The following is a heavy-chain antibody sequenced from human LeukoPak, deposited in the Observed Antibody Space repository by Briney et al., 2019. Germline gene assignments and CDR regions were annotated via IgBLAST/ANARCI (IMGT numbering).Heavy chain of an antibody. CDR3: ARDYFDY. J-gene: IGHJ4*02. Sequence: PSETLSLTCTVSGGSISSYYWSWIRQPAGKGLEWIGRIYSSGSTNYNPSLKSRVTMAVNTSMNQFSLNLNSVTAADTAMYYCARDYFDYWGQGTLVTVSS. CDR2: IYSSGST. CDR1: GGSISSYY. V-gene: IGHV4-4*07.